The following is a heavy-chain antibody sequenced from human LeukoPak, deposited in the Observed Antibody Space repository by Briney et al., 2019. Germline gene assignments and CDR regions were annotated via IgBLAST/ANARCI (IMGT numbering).Heavy chain of an antibody. CDR1: GYTFTGYY. CDR2: INPNSGGT. D-gene: IGHD3-3*01. V-gene: IGHV1-2*06. Sequence: ASVKVSCKASGYTFTGYYKHWVRQAPGQGLEWMGRINPNSGGTNYAQKFQGRVTMTRDTSISTAYMELSRLRSDDTAVYYCARELYDFWSGYPLDYWGQGTLVTVSS. CDR3: ARELYDFWSGYPLDY. J-gene: IGHJ4*02.